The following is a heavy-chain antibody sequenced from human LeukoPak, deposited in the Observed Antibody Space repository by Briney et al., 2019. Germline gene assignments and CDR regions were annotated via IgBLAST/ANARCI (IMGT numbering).Heavy chain of an antibody. V-gene: IGHV3-23*01. CDR2: ISGSGGST. CDR3: ARNSGSYYDDAFDI. CDR1: GFTFSSYA. Sequence: PGGCLRLSCAASGFTFSSYAMSWVRQAPGKGLEWVSSISGSGGSTYYADSVKGRFTISRDNSKNTLYLQMNSLRAEDTAVYYCARNSGSYYDDAFDIWGQGTMVTVSS. J-gene: IGHJ3*02. D-gene: IGHD1-26*01.